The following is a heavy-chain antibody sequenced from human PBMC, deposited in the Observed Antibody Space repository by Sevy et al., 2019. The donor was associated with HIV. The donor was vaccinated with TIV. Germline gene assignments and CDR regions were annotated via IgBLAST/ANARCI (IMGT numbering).Heavy chain of an antibody. Sequence: GGSLRLSCAASGFTFSSYAMSWVRQAPGKGLEWVSAISGSGGSTYYADSVKGRFTISRDNSKNTLYLQMNSLRVEDTAVYYCAKSPHGDYVGLFDYWGQGTLVTVSS. J-gene: IGHJ4*02. V-gene: IGHV3-23*01. CDR3: AKSPHGDYVGLFDY. CDR1: GFTFSSYA. D-gene: IGHD4-17*01. CDR2: ISGSGGST.